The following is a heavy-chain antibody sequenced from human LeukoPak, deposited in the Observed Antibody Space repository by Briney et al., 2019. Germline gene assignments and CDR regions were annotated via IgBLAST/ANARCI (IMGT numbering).Heavy chain of an antibody. V-gene: IGHV4-39*07. J-gene: IGHJ5*02. Sequence: NTSETLSLTCTVSGGSISSSSYYWGWIRQPPGKGLEWIGSIYYSGSTYYNPSLKSRVTISVDTSKNQFSLKLSSVTAADTAVYYCARAVVVAARWFDPWGQGTLVTVSS. D-gene: IGHD2-15*01. CDR1: GGSISSSSYY. CDR3: ARAVVVAARWFDP. CDR2: IYYSGST.